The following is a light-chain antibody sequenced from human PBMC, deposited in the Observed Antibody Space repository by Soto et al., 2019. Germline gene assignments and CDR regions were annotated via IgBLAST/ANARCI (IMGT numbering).Light chain of an antibody. CDR1: QSISTY. CDR2: AAS. V-gene: IGKV1-39*01. J-gene: IGKJ5*01. CDR3: QQSFSTPT. Sequence: DIQMTQSPSSLSASVGDRVTITCRARQSISTYLNWYQQKPGKAPNLVMHAASRLDRGVPSRFTGSGSRTAFTLPLSGLPSADFATSYCQQSFSTPTFGQGTRLEI.